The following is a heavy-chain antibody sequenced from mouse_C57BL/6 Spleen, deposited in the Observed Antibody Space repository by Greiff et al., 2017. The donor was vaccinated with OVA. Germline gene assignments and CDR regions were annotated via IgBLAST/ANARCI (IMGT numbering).Heavy chain of an antibody. CDR2: IGPEDGDT. CDR1: GFNIKDYY. V-gene: IGHV14-1*01. Sequence: EVQLQQSGAELVRPGASVKLSCTASGFNIKDYYMPWVKQRPEQGLEWIGRIGPEDGDTEYAPKFQGKATMTADTSSNTAYLQLSSLTSEDTAVYYCTLITTVVAPGFAYWGQGTLVTVSA. CDR3: TLITTVVAPGFAY. J-gene: IGHJ3*01. D-gene: IGHD1-1*01.